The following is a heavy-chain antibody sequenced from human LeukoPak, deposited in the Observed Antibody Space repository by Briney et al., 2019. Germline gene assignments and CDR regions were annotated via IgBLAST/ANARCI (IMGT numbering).Heavy chain of an antibody. Sequence: GGSLRLSCAASGFTVSSNYMSWVRQAPGKGLEWVSVIYSGGSTYYADSVKGRFTISRDNPKNTLYLQMNSLRAEDTAVYYCARDPGPHYYDSSGHFDYWGQGTLVTVSS. D-gene: IGHD3-22*01. V-gene: IGHV3-53*01. CDR1: GFTVSSNY. CDR3: ARDPGPHYYDSSGHFDY. J-gene: IGHJ4*02. CDR2: IYSGGST.